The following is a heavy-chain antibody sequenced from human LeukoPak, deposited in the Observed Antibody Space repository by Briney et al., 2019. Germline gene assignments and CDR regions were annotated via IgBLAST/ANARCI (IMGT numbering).Heavy chain of an antibody. D-gene: IGHD3-22*01. CDR2: ISSSSSYI. CDR3: AGVYDSSGYYYPFDY. Sequence: GGSLRLSCAASGFTFSSYSMNWVRQAPGKGLEWVSSISSSSSYIYYADSVKGRFTISRDNAKNSLYLRINSLRAEDTAVYYCAGVYDSSGYYYPFDYWGQGTLVTVSS. V-gene: IGHV3-21*01. J-gene: IGHJ4*02. CDR1: GFTFSSYS.